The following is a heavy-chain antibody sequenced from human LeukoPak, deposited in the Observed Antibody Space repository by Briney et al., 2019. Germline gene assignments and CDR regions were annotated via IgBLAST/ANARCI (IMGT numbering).Heavy chain of an antibody. V-gene: IGHV4-34*01. D-gene: IGHD6-19*01. J-gene: IGHJ4*02. CDR2: INHSGST. Sequence: PSETLSLTCTVSGGYIGSYYWSWIRQAPGKGLEWIGEINHSGSTNYNPSLKSRVTISVGTSKNQVSLRLSSVTAADTSVYYCARRYWLVRYFDYWGQGTLVTVSS. CDR1: GGYIGSYY. CDR3: ARRYWLVRYFDY.